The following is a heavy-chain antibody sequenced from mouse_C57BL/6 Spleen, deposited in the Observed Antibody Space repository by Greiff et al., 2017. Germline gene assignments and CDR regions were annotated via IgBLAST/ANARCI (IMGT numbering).Heavy chain of an antibody. J-gene: IGHJ3*01. CDR2: IYPGDGDT. D-gene: IGHD4-1*01. CDR3: ARSGSFAY. Sequence: VQLQQSGPELVKPGASVKISCKASGYAFSSSWMNWVKQRPGKGLEWIGRIYPGDGDTNYNGKFKGKATLTADKSSSTAYMQLSSLTSEDSAVYFCARSGSFAYWGQGTLVTVSA. V-gene: IGHV1-82*01. CDR1: GYAFSSSW.